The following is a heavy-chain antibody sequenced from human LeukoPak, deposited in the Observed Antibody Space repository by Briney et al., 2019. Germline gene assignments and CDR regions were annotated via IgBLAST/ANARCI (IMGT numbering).Heavy chain of an antibody. V-gene: IGHV5-51*01. J-gene: IGHJ5*02. Sequence: GESLKISCKGSGYRFTSYWIGWVRQMPGKGLEWMGIIYPGDSDTRYSPSFQGQVTISADKSISTAYLQWSSLKASDTAMYYCARETARPAYCGGDCYPNWFDPWGQGTLVTVSS. CDR2: IYPGDSDT. CDR1: GYRFTSYW. D-gene: IGHD2-21*01. CDR3: ARETARPAYCGGDCYPNWFDP.